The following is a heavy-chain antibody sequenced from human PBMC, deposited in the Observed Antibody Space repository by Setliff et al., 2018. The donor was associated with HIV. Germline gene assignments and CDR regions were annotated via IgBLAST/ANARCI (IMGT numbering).Heavy chain of an antibody. CDR2: VYYNGAT. V-gene: IGHV4-39*01. CDR1: GGSIASSTHY. J-gene: IGHJ4*02. Sequence: PSETLSLTCTVSGGSIASSTHYWAWIRQPPGKGLEWIGSVYYNGATDHNPSLKSRVTISVDTSNQQFSLELSSVAAADTAVYYCARGVPNCSNGNCYLGIFDHWGQATLVTVSS. CDR3: ARGVPNCSNGNCYLGIFDH. D-gene: IGHD2-15*01.